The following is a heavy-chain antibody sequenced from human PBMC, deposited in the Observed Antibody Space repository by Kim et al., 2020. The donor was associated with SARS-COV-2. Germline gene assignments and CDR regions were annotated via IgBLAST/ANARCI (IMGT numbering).Heavy chain of an antibody. V-gene: IGHV1-3*01. CDR2: INAANNNT. J-gene: IGHJ4*02. Sequence: ASVKVSCKASGYTFTTYATHWVRQAPGQRLEWMGWINAANNNTKYSQKFQGRVTITRDTPASTAYMELSSLRSEDTAVYLCASGGFDYWGQGYLVTVSS. CDR1: GYTFTTYA. CDR3: ASGGFDY.